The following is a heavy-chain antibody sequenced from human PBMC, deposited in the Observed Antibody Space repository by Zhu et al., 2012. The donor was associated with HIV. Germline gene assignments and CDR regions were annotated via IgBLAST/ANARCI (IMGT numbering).Heavy chain of an antibody. CDR1: GASVTSGDNY. CDR3: ARLGYFGSGTYWFDP. D-gene: IGHD3-10*01. CDR2: IYFSGST. Sequence: QVQLQESGPRLVKPSQTLSLSCAVSGASVTSGDNYWSWIRQPPGEGLEWIGHIYFSGSTYYNASLKSRATVSADKSNNHFSLSLTSVTAADTAVYFCARLGYFGSGTYWFDPLGP. J-gene: IGHJ5*02. V-gene: IGHV4-30-4*08.